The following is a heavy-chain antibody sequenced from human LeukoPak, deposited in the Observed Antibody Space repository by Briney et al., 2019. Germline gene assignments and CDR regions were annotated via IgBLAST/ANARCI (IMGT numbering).Heavy chain of an antibody. CDR2: INSDGSST. D-gene: IGHD3-3*01. Sequence: GGSLRLSCAASGFTFSSYWMHWVRQAPGKGLVWVSRINSDGSSTSYADSVKGRFTISRDNAKNTLYLQMNSLRAEDTAVYYCARDLAGSGYPNWFDPWGQGTLVTVSS. J-gene: IGHJ5*02. CDR3: ARDLAGSGYPNWFDP. CDR1: GFTFSSYW. V-gene: IGHV3-74*01.